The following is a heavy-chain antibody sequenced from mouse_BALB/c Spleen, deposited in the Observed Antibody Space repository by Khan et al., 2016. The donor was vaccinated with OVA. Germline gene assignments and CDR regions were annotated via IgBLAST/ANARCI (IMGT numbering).Heavy chain of an antibody. CDR3: ARDDYFVGDAMDY. D-gene: IGHD2-4*01. CDR1: GYTFTTYY. CDR2: IYPGNVNT. J-gene: IGHJ4*01. Sequence: VQLQESGPELVKPGASVRISCKASGYTFTTYYLHWVKQRPGQGLEWIGWIYPGNVNTKYNERFKGKATLTADKSSSTAYMHLSSLTSEDSAVFFCARDDYFVGDAMDYWGQGTSVTVSS. V-gene: IGHV1S56*01.